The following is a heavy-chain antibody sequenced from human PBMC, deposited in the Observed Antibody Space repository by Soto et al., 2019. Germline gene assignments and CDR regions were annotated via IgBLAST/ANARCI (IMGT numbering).Heavy chain of an antibody. Sequence: QVQLQASGPGLVTPSETLSLTCTVSGGSICGGVPSWSCIRQPQGTGLESIGHICDSGSTYYNTSLKRPLTILVSTSKTLFSLMLSSVTAADTALYLWAIEFMTLSSDRNCDLWGRGGLSSVSS. J-gene: IGHJ2*01. CDR1: GGSICGGVPS. CDR3: AIEFMTLSSDRNCDL. CDR2: ICDSGST. D-gene: IGHD3-22*01. V-gene: IGHV4-30-4*01.